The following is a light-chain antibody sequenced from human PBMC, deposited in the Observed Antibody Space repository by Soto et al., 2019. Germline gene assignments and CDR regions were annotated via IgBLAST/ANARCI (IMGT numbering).Light chain of an antibody. V-gene: IGKV1-5*01. J-gene: IGKJ4*01. Sequence: DIQMTQSPSTLSASLGDRVTITCRASQSISDWLAWYQQKPGKAPKLLIYDASGLESGVPSRFSGSGSGTEFTLTISSLQPDDFATYYCQQYNSYSLTFGGGTKVDI. CDR1: QSISDW. CDR3: QQYNSYSLT. CDR2: DAS.